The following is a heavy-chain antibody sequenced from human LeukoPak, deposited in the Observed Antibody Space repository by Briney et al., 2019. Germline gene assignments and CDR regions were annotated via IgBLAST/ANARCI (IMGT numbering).Heavy chain of an antibody. V-gene: IGHV4-34*01. CDR2: INHSGST. Sequence: SETLSLTCAVYGGSFSGYYRSWIRQPPGKGLEWIGEINHSGSTNYNPSLKSRVTISVDTSKNQFSLKLSSVTAADTAVYYCASGGVVRGLGNGFDPWGQGTLVTVSS. J-gene: IGHJ5*02. CDR1: GGSFSGYY. CDR3: ASGGVVRGLGNGFDP. D-gene: IGHD3-10*01.